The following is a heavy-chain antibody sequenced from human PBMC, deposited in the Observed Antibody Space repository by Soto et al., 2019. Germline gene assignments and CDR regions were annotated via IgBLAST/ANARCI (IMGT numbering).Heavy chain of an antibody. J-gene: IGHJ3*02. CDR2: IYYSGST. D-gene: IGHD3-10*01. CDR3: ASPTSGAFDM. Sequence: PSETLSLTCTVSGGSISSSNYYWGWIRQPPGKGLEWIGSIYYSGSTSYNSSLKSRVTISVDTSKNQFSLRLSSVTAADTAVYYCASPTSGAFDMWGQGTMVTV. CDR1: GGSISSSNYY. V-gene: IGHV4-39*01.